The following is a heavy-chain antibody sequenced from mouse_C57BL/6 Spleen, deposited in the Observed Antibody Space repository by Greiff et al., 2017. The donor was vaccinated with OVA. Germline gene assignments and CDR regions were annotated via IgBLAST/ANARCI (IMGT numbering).Heavy chain of an antibody. V-gene: IGHV1-9*01. CDR3: ARRGLLRYWYFDV. D-gene: IGHD1-1*01. Sequence: QVQLQQSGAELMKPGASVKLSCKATGYTFTGYWIEWVKQRPGHGLEWIGEILPGSGSTNYNEKFKGKATFTADTSSNTAYMQLSSLTTEDSDIDDCARRGLLRYWYFDVWGTGTTVTVSS. J-gene: IGHJ1*03. CDR1: GYTFTGYW. CDR2: ILPGSGST.